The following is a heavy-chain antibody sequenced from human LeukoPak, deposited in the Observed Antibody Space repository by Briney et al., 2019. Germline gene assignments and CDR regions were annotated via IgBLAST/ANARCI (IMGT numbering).Heavy chain of an antibody. CDR1: GFTFSSYA. CDR3: AKSLRPYYYYYMDV. V-gene: IGHV3-23*01. J-gene: IGHJ6*03. Sequence: GGSLRLSCAASGFTFSSYAMSWVRQAPGKGLEWVSAISGSGGSTYYADSVKGRLTISRDNSKNTLYLQMNSLRAEDTAVYYCAKSLRPYYYYYMDVWGKGTTVTVSS. CDR2: ISGSGGST. D-gene: IGHD3-16*01.